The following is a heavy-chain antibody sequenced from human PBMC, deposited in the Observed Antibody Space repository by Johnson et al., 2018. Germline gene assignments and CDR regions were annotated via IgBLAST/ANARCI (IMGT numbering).Heavy chain of an antibody. CDR3: AGDQDCSRTSCLGMDV. Sequence: QVQLVESGGGVVQPGRSLRLSCAASGFTFSSYGMHWVRQAPGKGLEWVAVIWYDGSNKYYADSVKGRFTLSRDNSKNTLYLQMNSLRAEDTAVDYCAGDQDCSRTSCLGMDVWGQGTTVTVSS. J-gene: IGHJ6*02. CDR1: GFTFSSYG. D-gene: IGHD2-2*01. V-gene: IGHV3-33*01. CDR2: IWYDGSNK.